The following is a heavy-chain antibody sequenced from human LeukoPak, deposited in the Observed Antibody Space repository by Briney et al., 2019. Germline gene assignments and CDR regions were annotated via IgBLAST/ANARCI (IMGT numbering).Heavy chain of an antibody. CDR3: ASSSHYTIPFDS. Sequence: GGSLRLSCAASGFRFSVYWMHWVRQAPGKGLVWVSRINSDGSVTSFADSVKGRFTISRDNAKNTVYLQMNSLTVEDTAVYFCASSSHYTIPFDSWGQGMLVTVSS. CDR2: INSDGSVT. V-gene: IGHV3-74*01. D-gene: IGHD2-2*02. J-gene: IGHJ5*01. CDR1: GFRFSVYW.